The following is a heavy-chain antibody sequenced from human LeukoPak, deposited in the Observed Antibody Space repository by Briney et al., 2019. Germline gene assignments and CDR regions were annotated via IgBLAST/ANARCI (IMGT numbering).Heavy chain of an antibody. CDR2: IYYSGST. J-gene: IGHJ5*02. Sequence: SETLSLTCTVSGGSISSYYWSWIRQPPGKGLEGIGYIYYSGSTNYNPSLKSRVTISVDTSKNQFSLKLSSVTAADTAVYYCARHVAGTWFDPWGQGTLVTVSS. V-gene: IGHV4-59*08. CDR3: ARHVAGTWFDP. CDR1: GGSISSYY. D-gene: IGHD6-19*01.